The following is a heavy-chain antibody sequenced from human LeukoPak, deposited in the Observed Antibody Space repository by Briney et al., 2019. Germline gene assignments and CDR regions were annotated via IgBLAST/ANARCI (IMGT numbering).Heavy chain of an antibody. V-gene: IGHV3-7*01. J-gene: IGHJ4*02. D-gene: IGHD4-17*01. Sequence: GGSLRLSCAASGFTFSSYWMSWVRQAPGKGLEWVANIKQDGSEKYYVDSVKGRFTISRDNAKSSLYLQMNSLRAQDTALYYYSREKYGDYFAYWGQGALVTVSS. CDR2: IKQDGSEK. CDR3: SREKYGDYFAY. CDR1: GFTFSSYW.